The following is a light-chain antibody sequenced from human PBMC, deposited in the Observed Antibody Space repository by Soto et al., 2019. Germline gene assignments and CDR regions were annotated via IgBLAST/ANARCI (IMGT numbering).Light chain of an antibody. Sequence: QSALTQPASVSGSPGQSITISCTGTSSDVGGYNYVSWYQQHPGKAPKLMIYEVSKRPSGVSNRFSGSTSGNTASLTISGLQADDQTDYYCCSYAGYNTYVFGTGTKLTVL. J-gene: IGLJ1*01. CDR1: SSDVGGYNY. V-gene: IGLV2-23*02. CDR2: EVS. CDR3: CSYAGYNTYV.